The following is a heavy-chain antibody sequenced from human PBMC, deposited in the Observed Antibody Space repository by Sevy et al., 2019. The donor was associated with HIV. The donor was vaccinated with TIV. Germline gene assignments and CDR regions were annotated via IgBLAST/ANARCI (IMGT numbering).Heavy chain of an antibody. CDR3: ARPGITSGYSYYFDY. CDR2: VSDDGSTK. D-gene: IGHD3-22*01. V-gene: IGHV3-30*04. Sequence: GGSLRLSCVVSGFTFNTYPLHWVRQAPGKGLEWVAVVSDDGSTKYYADSVKGRFTISRDNSKNTLYLQMNSLRADDTAIYYCARPGITSGYSYYFDYWGQGTLVTVS. CDR1: GFTFNTYP. J-gene: IGHJ4*02.